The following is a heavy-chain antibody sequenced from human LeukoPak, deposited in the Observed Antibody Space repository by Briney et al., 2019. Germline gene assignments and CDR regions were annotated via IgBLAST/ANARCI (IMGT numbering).Heavy chain of an antibody. V-gene: IGHV1-69*05. CDR3: ARVGGAARSYFDY. CDR2: IIPIFGTA. CDR1: GGTFSSYA. D-gene: IGHD6-6*01. J-gene: IGHJ4*02. Sequence: SVKVSCKASGGTFSSYAISWVRQAPGQGLEWMGVIIPIFGTANYAQKFQGRLTITTDESTSTAYMDLSSLRSEDTAVYYCARVGGAARSYFDYWGQGTLVTVSS.